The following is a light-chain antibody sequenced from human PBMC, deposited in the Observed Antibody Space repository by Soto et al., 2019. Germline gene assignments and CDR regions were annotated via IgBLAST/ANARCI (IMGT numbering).Light chain of an antibody. CDR1: QSVSSSY. V-gene: IGKV3-20*01. Sequence: EIVLTQSPGTLSLSPGKRATLSCRASQSVSSSYLAWYQQKPGQAPRLLIYGASSRATGIPDRFSGSGSGTDFTLTISRLEPEDFAVYYWQQYGSSPIFTFGPGTKVDIK. CDR3: QQYGSSPIFT. CDR2: GAS. J-gene: IGKJ3*01.